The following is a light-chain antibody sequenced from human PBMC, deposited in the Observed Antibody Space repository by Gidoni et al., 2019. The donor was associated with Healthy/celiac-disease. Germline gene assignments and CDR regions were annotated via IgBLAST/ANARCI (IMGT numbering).Light chain of an antibody. CDR2: GAS. CDR1: QSVSSSD. CDR3: QQYGSSRWT. Sequence: EIVLTQSPGTLSLSPGERATLSCRASQSVSSSDLAWYQQKPGQAPRLLIYGASSRATGIPDRFSGSGSGTDFTLTIGRLEPEDFAVYYCQQYGSSRWTFGQGTKVEIK. V-gene: IGKV3-20*01. J-gene: IGKJ1*01.